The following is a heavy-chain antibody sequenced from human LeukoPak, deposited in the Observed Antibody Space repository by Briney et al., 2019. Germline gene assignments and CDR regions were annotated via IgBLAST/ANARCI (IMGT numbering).Heavy chain of an antibody. CDR3: ARRYCSSTSCYWGARGWFDP. V-gene: IGHV4-34*01. CDR2: INHSGST. J-gene: IGHJ5*02. D-gene: IGHD2-2*01. Sequence: SETLSLTCAVYGGSFSGYYWSWIRQPPGKGLEWIGEINHSGSTNYNPSLKSRVTISVDTSKNQFSLKLSSVTAADTAVYYCARRYCSSTSCYWGARGWFDPWGQGTLVTVSS. CDR1: GGSFSGYY.